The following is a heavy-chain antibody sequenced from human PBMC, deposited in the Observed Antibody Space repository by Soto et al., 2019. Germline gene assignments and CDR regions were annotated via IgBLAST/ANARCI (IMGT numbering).Heavy chain of an antibody. CDR3: ARSPSWETTVTPYYFDY. J-gene: IGHJ4*02. D-gene: IGHD4-4*01. Sequence: QVQLVLSGAEVKKPGASVKVSCKASRYTFISYDINWVRQATGQGLEWVGWMNPKSANTGYAQNFQGRVTMTRNTSISTAYMELSSLRSEDTAVYYCARSPSWETTVTPYYFDYWGQGTLVTVSS. V-gene: IGHV1-8*01. CDR2: MNPKSANT. CDR1: RYTFISYD.